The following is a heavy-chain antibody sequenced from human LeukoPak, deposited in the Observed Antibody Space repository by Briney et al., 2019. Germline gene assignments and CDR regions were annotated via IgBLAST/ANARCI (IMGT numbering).Heavy chain of an antibody. CDR3: AKASDTPMVTMGVFGY. CDR2: ISDSGGRT. J-gene: IGHJ4*02. CDR1: GITLSNYG. D-gene: IGHD5-18*01. V-gene: IGHV3-23*01. Sequence: GGSLRLSCAVSGITLSNYGMSRVRLAPGKGLEWVAGISDSGGRTNYADSVKGRFTISRDNPKNTLYLQMNSLRAEDTAVYYCAKASDTPMVTMGVFGYWGQGTLVTVPS.